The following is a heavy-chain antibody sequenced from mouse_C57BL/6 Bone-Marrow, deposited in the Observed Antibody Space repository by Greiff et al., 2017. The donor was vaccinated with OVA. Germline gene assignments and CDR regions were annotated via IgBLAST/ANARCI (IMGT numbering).Heavy chain of an antibody. CDR2: ISDGGSYT. J-gene: IGHJ2*01. CDR3: AREGADY. Sequence: EVHLVESGGGLVKPGGSLKLSCAASGFTFSSYAMSRVRQTPEKRLEWVATISDGGSYTYYPDNVKGRFTISRDNAKNNLYLQMSHLKSEDTAMYYCAREGADYWGQGTTLTVSS. CDR1: GFTFSSYA. V-gene: IGHV5-4*01.